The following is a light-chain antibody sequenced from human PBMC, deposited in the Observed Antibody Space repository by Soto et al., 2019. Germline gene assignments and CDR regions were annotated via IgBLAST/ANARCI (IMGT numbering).Light chain of an antibody. V-gene: IGKV1-5*03. J-gene: IGKJ4*01. CDR3: LQYNVYPLS. CDR2: KAS. Sequence: DIQMTQSPSTLSASVGDRVTITCRARQNINRWLAWYQQRPGKAPNLLIHKASTLEVGVPSRFSSSASGTEFTLTISSLQPDDSAVYFCLQYNVYPLSFGGGTKVDIK. CDR1: QNINRW.